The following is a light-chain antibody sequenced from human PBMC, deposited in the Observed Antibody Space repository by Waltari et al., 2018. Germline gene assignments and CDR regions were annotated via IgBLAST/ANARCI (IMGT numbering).Light chain of an antibody. V-gene: IGKV2-28*01. CDR1: QSLLHSNGYSV. J-gene: IGKJ1*01. Sequence: DIVLTKSPLSLPVTPGQSASISCRSNQSLLHSNGYSVLDWYLQRPGQSPQLLIYLGSNRASGVPAKFSGSGSGTDFTLKITTLEAEDFGVYYCMQALEIPWTFGQGTNVDIK. CDR2: LGS. CDR3: MQALEIPWT.